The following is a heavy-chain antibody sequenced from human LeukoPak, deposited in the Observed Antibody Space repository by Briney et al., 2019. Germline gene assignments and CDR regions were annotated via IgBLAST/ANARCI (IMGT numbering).Heavy chain of an antibody. CDR3: ARDAGYSSGWYVDY. J-gene: IGHJ4*02. CDR1: GGSISSGGYY. D-gene: IGHD6-19*01. CDR2: TYYSGST. Sequence: SETLSLTCTVSGGSISSGGYYWSWIRQHPGKGLEWIGYTYYSGSTYYNPSLKSRVTISVDTSKNQFSLKLSSVTAADTAVYYCARDAGYSSGWYVDYWGQGTLVTVSS. V-gene: IGHV4-31*03.